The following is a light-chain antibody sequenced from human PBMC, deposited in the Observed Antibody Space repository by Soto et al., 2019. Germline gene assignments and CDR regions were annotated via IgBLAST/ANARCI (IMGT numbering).Light chain of an antibody. CDR2: NHN. CDR1: SSNIGSNT. CDR3: AAWDDSLSGLV. V-gene: IGLV1-44*01. J-gene: IGLJ1*01. Sequence: QSVLTQPPSASGAPGQRVTISCSGSSSNIGSNTVSWYQQLPGMAPKLLIYNHNQRPSDVPDRFSASKAGTSASLAITGLQSEDEADYYCAAWDDSLSGLVFGTGTKLTVL.